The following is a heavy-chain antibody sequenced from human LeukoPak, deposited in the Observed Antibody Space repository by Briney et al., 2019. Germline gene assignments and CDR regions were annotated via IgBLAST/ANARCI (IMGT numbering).Heavy chain of an antibody. D-gene: IGHD6-13*01. CDR1: GFTFSSYS. Sequence: GGSMRLSCAASGFTFSSYSMNWVRQAPGKGLEWVSYISSSSSTIYYADSVKGRFTISRDNAKNSLYLQMNSLRAEDTAVYYCARIAAADLVDYWGQGTLVTVSS. CDR3: ARIAAADLVDY. CDR2: ISSSSSTI. V-gene: IGHV3-48*04. J-gene: IGHJ4*02.